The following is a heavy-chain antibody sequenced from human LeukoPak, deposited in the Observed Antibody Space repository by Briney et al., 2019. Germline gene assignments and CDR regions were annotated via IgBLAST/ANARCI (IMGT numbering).Heavy chain of an antibody. J-gene: IGHJ6*03. V-gene: IGHV4-34*01. Sequence: SETLSLTCAVYGGSFSGYYWSWIRQPPGKGLEWIGEINHSGSTNYNPSLESRVTISVDTSKNQFSLKLSSVTAADTAVYYCARGDLNYYYYMDVWGKGTTVTVSS. CDR2: INHSGST. CDR1: GGSFSGYY. CDR3: ARGDLNYYYYMDV.